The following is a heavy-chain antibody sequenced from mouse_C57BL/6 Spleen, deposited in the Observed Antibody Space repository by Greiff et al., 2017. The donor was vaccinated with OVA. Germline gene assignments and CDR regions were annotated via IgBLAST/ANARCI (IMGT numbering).Heavy chain of an antibody. CDR3: TTGRLTGFAY. V-gene: IGHV14-4*01. CDR1: GFNFTDYY. J-gene: IGHJ3*01. Sequence: VQLQQSGAELVRPGASVKLSCTASGFNFTDYYMHWVKQRPEQGLEWIGWIDPENGDTDYASKFQGKATITADTSSSTAYMQLSSLPSEDTAVYYCTTGRLTGFAYWGQGTLVTVSA. D-gene: IGHD4-1*01. CDR2: IDPENGDT.